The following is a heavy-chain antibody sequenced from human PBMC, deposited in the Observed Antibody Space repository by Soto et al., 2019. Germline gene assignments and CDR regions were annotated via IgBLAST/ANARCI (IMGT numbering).Heavy chain of an antibody. Sequence: GGSLRLSCAASGFTFDDYAMHWVRQAPGKGLEWVSGISWNSGSIGYADSVKGRFTISRDNAKNSLYLQMNSLRAEDTALYYCAKDVVSAVTPGSAFDIWGQGTMVTVSS. J-gene: IGHJ3*02. V-gene: IGHV3-9*01. CDR1: GFTFDDYA. CDR3: AKDVVSAVTPGSAFDI. D-gene: IGHD2-2*01. CDR2: ISWNSGSI.